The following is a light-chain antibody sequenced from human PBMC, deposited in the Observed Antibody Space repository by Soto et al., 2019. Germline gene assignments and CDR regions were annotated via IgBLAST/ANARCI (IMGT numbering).Light chain of an antibody. V-gene: IGKV1-27*01. CDR3: QKYVDAPKT. CDR2: AAS. Sequence: DIQMTQSPSSLSASVGDRVTITCRASQGISNYLAWYQQKPGKVPKLLIYAASTLQSGVPSRFIGSGSGTDLTLTISSLQPEDAAPYYCQKYVDAPKTFGQGTKLEIK. CDR1: QGISNY. J-gene: IGKJ2*01.